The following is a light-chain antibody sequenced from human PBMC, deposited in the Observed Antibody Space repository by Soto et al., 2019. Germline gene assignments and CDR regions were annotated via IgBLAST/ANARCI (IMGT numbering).Light chain of an antibody. Sequence: EIVLTQSPGTLSLSPGERATLSCRASQSVSSSFLAWYQQKPGQAPRLLIYGASSRATGIPDRFSGSGSGTDFTLTITSLEPEDFAVYYCQQRSTWLYTFGQGTKLEV. CDR3: QQRSTWLYT. V-gene: IGKV3D-20*02. J-gene: IGKJ2*01. CDR2: GAS. CDR1: QSVSSSF.